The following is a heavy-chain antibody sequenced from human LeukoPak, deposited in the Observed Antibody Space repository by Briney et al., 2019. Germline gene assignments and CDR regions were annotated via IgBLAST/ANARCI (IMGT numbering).Heavy chain of an antibody. Sequence: GGSLRLSCTSSGFSFSDYPIHWVRQAPGRGLEWLAVISSDGRSKYYLDSVKGRFTLSRDNSNDTVYLQLGSLRTEDTAVYFCARDLSGRIAAYFDYWGQGTLVTVSS. D-gene: IGHD3-10*01. CDR3: ARDLSGRIAAYFDY. J-gene: IGHJ4*02. CDR1: GFSFSDYP. CDR2: ISSDGRSK. V-gene: IGHV3-30*15.